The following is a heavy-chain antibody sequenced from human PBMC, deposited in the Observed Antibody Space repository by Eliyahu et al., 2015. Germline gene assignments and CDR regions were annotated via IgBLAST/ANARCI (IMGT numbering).Heavy chain of an antibody. CDR3: TRVGGGTTPSYFDY. V-gene: IGHV3-49*05. CDR1: GFXFGDYA. D-gene: IGHD1-7*01. J-gene: IGHJ4*02. Sequence: EVQLVESGGGLVKPGRSLXLSCTASGFXFGDYAMSWFRQAPGKGLEWVGFIRSKAYGGTTEYAASVKGRFTISRDDSKSIAYLQMNSLKTEDTAVYYCTRVGGGTTPSYFDYWGQGTLVTVSS. CDR2: IRSKAYGGTT.